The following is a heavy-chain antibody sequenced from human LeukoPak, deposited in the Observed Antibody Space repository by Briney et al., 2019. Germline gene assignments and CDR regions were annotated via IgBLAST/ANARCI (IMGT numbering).Heavy chain of an antibody. V-gene: IGHV4-61*01. Sequence: SETLSLTCTVSGGSVSSVSYYWSWIRQPPGKGLEWIGYIYYSGSTNYNPSLKSRVTISVDTSKNQFSLKLSSVTAADTAVYYCAGSNYDDYSNYGRFDYWGQGTLVTVSS. J-gene: IGHJ4*02. CDR3: AGSNYDDYSNYGRFDY. CDR1: GGSVSSVSYY. D-gene: IGHD4-11*01. CDR2: IYYSGST.